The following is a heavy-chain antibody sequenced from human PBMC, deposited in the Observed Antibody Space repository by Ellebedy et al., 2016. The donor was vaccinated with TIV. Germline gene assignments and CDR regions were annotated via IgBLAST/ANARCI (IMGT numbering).Heavy chain of an antibody. CDR1: GFTFNSYA. D-gene: IGHD3-10*01. CDR3: TRDLMASNWFDP. V-gene: IGHV3-23*01. Sequence: GESLKISCAASGFTFNSYAMSWVRQAPGKGLEWVSGISGSGGSTYYADSVKGRFTISRDNSKNTLYLQMSSLRAEDTAVYYCTRDLMASNWFDPWGQGTLVTVSS. CDR2: ISGSGGST. J-gene: IGHJ5*02.